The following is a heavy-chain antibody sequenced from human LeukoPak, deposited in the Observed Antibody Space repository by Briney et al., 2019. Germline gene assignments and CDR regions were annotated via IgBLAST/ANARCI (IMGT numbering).Heavy chain of an antibody. CDR2: ISYDGSNK. D-gene: IGHD5-24*01. J-gene: IGHJ3*02. Sequence: QPGGSLRLSCAASGFTFSSYAMHWVRQAPGKGLEWVAVISYDGSNKYYADSVKGRFTISRDNSKNTLYLQMNSLRTEDTALYYCAKDSEVATIMAFDIWGQGTIVTVSS. CDR3: AKDSEVATIMAFDI. V-gene: IGHV3-30*04. CDR1: GFTFSSYA.